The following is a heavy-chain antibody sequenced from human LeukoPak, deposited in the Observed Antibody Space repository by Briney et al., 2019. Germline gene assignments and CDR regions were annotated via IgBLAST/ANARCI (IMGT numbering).Heavy chain of an antibody. CDR3: AKRGPIYSSSPGNYFDY. CDR2: IHSGGST. V-gene: IGHV3-53*01. D-gene: IGHD6-6*01. Sequence: PGGSLRLSCAASGFTVSSNYMTWVRQAPGKGLEWVSVIHSGGSTYYADSVKGRFTISRDNSKNTLYLQMNSLRAEDTAVYYCAKRGPIYSSSPGNYFDYWGQGTLVTVSS. CDR1: GFTVSSNY. J-gene: IGHJ4*02.